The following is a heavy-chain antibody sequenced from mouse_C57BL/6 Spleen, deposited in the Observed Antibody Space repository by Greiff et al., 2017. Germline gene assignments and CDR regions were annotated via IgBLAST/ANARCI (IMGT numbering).Heavy chain of an antibody. CDR3: ARGYGSSPYWYFDV. V-gene: IGHV1-82*01. CDR2: IYPGDGDT. D-gene: IGHD1-1*01. Sequence: VKLMESGPELVKPGASVKISCKASGYAFSSSWMNWVKQRPGKGLEWIGRIYPGDGDTNYNGKFKGKATLTADKSSSTAYMQLSSLTSEDSAVYFCARGYGSSPYWYFDVWGTGTTVTVSS. CDR1: GYAFSSSW. J-gene: IGHJ1*03.